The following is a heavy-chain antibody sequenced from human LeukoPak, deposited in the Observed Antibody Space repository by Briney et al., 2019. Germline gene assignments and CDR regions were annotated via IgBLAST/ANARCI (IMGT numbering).Heavy chain of an antibody. Sequence: PSETLSLTCAVSGYSISSGYYWGWIRPPPGKGLEWIGSIYHSGSTYYNPSLKSRVTISVDTSKNQFSLKLSSVTAADTVVYYCARGEVVVVPAAIRFDPWGQGTLVTVSS. V-gene: IGHV4-38-2*01. CDR2: IYHSGST. CDR3: ARGEVVVVPAAIRFDP. D-gene: IGHD2-2*01. J-gene: IGHJ5*02. CDR1: GYSISSGYY.